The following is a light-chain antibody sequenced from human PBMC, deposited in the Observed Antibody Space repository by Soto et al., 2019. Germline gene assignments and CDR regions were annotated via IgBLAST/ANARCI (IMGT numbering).Light chain of an antibody. CDR3: QQSYSTPTWT. CDR1: QDISNY. J-gene: IGKJ1*01. CDR2: SAS. V-gene: IGKV1-39*01. Sequence: DSQMTQSPSSLSASVGDRVTITCQASQDISNYLNWYQQKPGKAPKLLIFSASSLQSGVPSRFSGSGSGTDFTLTISSLQLEDFATYYCQQSYSTPTWTFGQGTKVDIK.